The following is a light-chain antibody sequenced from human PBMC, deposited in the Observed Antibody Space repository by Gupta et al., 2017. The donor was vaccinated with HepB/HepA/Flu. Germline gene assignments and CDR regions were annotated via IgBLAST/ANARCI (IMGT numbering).Light chain of an antibody. Sequence: EIVMTQSPATLSVSPGESATLSCRASQSVGSNLAWYQQKPGQAPRLPIYGASTRDTGIPVRFSGSGYGTEFTLTISSRQSEDFAVYYCQQNDNWPPEAFGQGTKVEIK. CDR3: QQNDNWPPEA. CDR2: GAS. CDR1: QSVGSN. J-gene: IGKJ1*01. V-gene: IGKV3-15*01.